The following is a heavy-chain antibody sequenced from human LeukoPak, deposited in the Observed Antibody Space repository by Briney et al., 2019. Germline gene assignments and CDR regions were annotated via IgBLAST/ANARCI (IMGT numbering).Heavy chain of an antibody. CDR1: GGSFSGYY. V-gene: IGHV4-34*01. J-gene: IGHJ4*02. D-gene: IGHD6-6*01. CDR2: INHSGST. Sequence: SETLSLTCAVYGGSFSGYYWSWIRQPPGKGLEWIWEINHSGSTTYNASLKSRVTISVDTANDQFSLKLSSVTAADTAVYYCARGGGYSSSSFDYWGRGTLVTVSS. CDR3: ARGGGYSSSSFDY.